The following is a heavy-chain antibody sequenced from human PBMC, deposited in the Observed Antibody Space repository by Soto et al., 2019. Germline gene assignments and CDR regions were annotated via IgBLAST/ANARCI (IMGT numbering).Heavy chain of an antibody. V-gene: IGHV4-34*01. CDR3: ASLPGRAAAGRFGYYYYGMDV. CDR2: INHSGST. D-gene: IGHD6-13*01. J-gene: IGHJ6*02. Sequence: QVQLQQWGAGLLKPSETLSLTCAVYGGSFSGYYWSWIRQPPGKGLEWIGEINHSGSTNYNPSLKSRVTISVDTSKNQFSLKLSSVTAADTAVYYCASLPGRAAAGRFGYYYYGMDVWGQGTTVTVSS. CDR1: GGSFSGYY.